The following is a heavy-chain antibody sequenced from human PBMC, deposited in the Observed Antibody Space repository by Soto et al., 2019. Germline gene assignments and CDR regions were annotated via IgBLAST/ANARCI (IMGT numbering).Heavy chain of an antibody. Sequence: ASVKVSCKASGGTFSSYAISWVRQAPGQGLEWMGWMNPNSGNTGYAQKFQGRVTMTRSTSISTAYMELSSLRSEDTAVYYCARGGYSYDSSAYYRPFDVSAQGTLPTASP. J-gene: IGHJ4*02. CDR1: GGTFSSYA. CDR3: ARGGYSYDSSAYYRPFDV. CDR2: MNPNSGNT. V-gene: IGHV1-8*02. D-gene: IGHD3-22*01.